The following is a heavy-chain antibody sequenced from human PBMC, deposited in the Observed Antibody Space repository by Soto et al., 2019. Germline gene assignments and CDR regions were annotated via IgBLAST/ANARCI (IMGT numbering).Heavy chain of an antibody. CDR1: GGSFTSNNW. J-gene: IGHJ4*02. Sequence: SETLSLTCAVSGGSFTSNNWWTWVRQPPGQGLEWIGEIYRTGSTNYNPSLKSRVTISLDKSENQFSLKVTSLTAADTALYYCASLTMIVVVYFDYWGQGTLVTVSS. CDR3: ASLTMIVVVYFDY. CDR2: IYRTGST. D-gene: IGHD3-22*01. V-gene: IGHV4-4*02.